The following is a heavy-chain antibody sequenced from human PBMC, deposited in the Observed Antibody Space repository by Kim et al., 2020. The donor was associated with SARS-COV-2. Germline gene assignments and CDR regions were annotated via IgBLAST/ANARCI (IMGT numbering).Heavy chain of an antibody. CDR3: ARDPAGDRISYWYFDL. V-gene: IGHV3-21*01. D-gene: IGHD2-15*01. J-gene: IGHJ2*01. Sequence: VKGRFTISRDNAKKSVYLQMNSLRADDTAVYYCARDPAGDRISYWYFDLWGRGTLVTVSS.